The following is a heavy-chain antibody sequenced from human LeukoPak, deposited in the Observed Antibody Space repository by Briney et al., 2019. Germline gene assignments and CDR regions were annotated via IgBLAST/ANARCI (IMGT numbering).Heavy chain of an antibody. CDR3: ARSSSFDY. D-gene: IGHD2-2*01. CDR1: GLTFNTYS. J-gene: IGHJ4*02. V-gene: IGHV3-48*02. CDR2: ISSSSSTI. Sequence: GGSLRLSRAASGLTFNTYSMTWVRQAPGKGLEWVSYISSSSSTIYYADSVKGRFTISRDNAKNSLYLQMNSLRDEDTAVYYCARSSSFDYWGQGTLVTVSS.